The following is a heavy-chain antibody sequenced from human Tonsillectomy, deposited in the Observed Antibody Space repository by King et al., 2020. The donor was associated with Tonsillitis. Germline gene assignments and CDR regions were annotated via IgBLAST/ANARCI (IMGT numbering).Heavy chain of an antibody. Sequence: QLVQSGAEMKQPGASVMLSCQASGYIFTNYAIHWVRQAPGQRPEWMGWINGGTGSTRYSETFQGRLTITRDTSANIAYMELSSLRSEDTATYYCSRDPLSGYHDFWGQGTLVTVSS. D-gene: IGHD3-3*01. CDR3: SRDPLSGYHDF. CDR1: GYIFTNYA. J-gene: IGHJ4*02. CDR2: INGGTGST. V-gene: IGHV1-3*01.